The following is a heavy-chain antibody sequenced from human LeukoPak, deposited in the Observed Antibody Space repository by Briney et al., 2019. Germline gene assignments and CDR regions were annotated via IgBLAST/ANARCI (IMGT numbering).Heavy chain of an antibody. CDR1: GFTYSSYA. D-gene: IGHD3-10*01. CDR2: ISYDGSNK. J-gene: IGHJ4*02. Sequence: GRSLRLSCAASGFTYSSYAFHWVRQAPGKGLEWVAVISYDGSNKYYADSVKGRFTISRDNSKNTLYLQMNSLRAEDAAVYYCASGPSITFDYWGQGTLVTVSS. CDR3: ASGPSITFDY. V-gene: IGHV3-30-3*01.